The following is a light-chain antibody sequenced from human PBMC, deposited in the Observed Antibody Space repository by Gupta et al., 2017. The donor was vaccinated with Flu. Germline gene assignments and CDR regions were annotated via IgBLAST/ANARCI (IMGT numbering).Light chain of an antibody. J-gene: IGKJ3*01. CDR2: AAS. V-gene: IGKV1-17*01. CDR1: QGIRND. CDR3: LQHNRYPA. Sequence: DRQMTESVSSLSASVGDRATITCRESQGIRNDLGRYQQKPGKAPKRLIYAASSFHSGVPSRFSGSGSGTDFTLTISSLQPEDFATYYCLQHNRYPAFGHGTKVDIK.